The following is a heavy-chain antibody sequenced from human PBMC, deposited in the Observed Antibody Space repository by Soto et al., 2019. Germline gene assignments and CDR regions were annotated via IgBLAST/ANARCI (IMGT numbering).Heavy chain of an antibody. Sequence: SVKVSCKASGGTFSSYTISWVRQAPGQRLEWMGWINAGNGNTKYSQKFQGRVTITRDTSASTAYMELSSLRSEDTAVYYCARGGSLYWYFDLWGRGTLVTVSS. J-gene: IGHJ2*01. CDR1: GGTFSSYT. CDR2: INAGNGNT. D-gene: IGHD1-26*01. CDR3: ARGGSLYWYFDL. V-gene: IGHV1-3*01.